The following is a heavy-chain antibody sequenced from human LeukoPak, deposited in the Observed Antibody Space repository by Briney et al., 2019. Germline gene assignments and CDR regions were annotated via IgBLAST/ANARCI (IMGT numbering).Heavy chain of an antibody. V-gene: IGHV4-34*01. Sequence: NPSETLSLTCTVYGGSFSGYYRGWIRQPPGKGLEWIGEINHSGTTNYNPTLKSRITISVDTSKNQFSLKLSSVTAADTAMYYCASAYCGGDCYSGYFQYWGQGTLVTVSS. CDR3: ASAYCGGDCYSGYFQY. CDR2: INHSGTT. J-gene: IGHJ1*01. D-gene: IGHD2-21*02. CDR1: GGSFSGYY.